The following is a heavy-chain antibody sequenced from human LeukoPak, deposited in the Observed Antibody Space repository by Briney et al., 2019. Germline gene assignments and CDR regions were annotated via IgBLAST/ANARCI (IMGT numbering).Heavy chain of an antibody. CDR1: GFTFSSYA. Sequence: GGSLRLSCAASGFTFSSYAMSWVRQAPGKGLEWVSGFSGSGSNTNYADSVKGRFTISRDNSKNTLYLQMNSLRVEDTAVYYCAKHSGGYYYYYGMDVWGQGTTVTVSS. D-gene: IGHD3-16*01. CDR3: AKHSGGYYYYYGMDV. CDR2: FSGSGSNT. V-gene: IGHV3-23*01. J-gene: IGHJ6*02.